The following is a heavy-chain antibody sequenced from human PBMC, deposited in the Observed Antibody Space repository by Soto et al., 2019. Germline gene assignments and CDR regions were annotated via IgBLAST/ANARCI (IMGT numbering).Heavy chain of an antibody. V-gene: IGHV1-18*01. CDR3: AREYCTSTSCYGVDY. J-gene: IGHJ4*02. Sequence: QVHLVQSGAEVKMPGASVKVSCKASGDTFTTYGISWVRQAPGQGLEWMAWISGHNDNTKYAQKFQGRVIMTADTSTSTAYMELRSLCSDDTAVYYCAREYCTSTSCYGVDYWGQGTLDTVSS. D-gene: IGHD2-2*01. CDR1: GDTFTTYG. CDR2: ISGHNDNT.